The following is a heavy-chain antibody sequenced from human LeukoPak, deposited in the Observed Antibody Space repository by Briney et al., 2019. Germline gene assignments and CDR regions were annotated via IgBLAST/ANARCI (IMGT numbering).Heavy chain of an antibody. D-gene: IGHD6-6*01. Sequence: ASVKVSCKASGYTFTSYGISWVRQAPGQGLEWMGWISAYNGNTNYAQKLQGRVTMTTDTSTSTAYMELRSLRSDDTAVYYCATADGSPARQTFDYWGQGTLVTVSS. CDR3: ATADGSPARQTFDY. J-gene: IGHJ4*02. CDR2: ISAYNGNT. CDR1: GYTFTSYG. V-gene: IGHV1-18*01.